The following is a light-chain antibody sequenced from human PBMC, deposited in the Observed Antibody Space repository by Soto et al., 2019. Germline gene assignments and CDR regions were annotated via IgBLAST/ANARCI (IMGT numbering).Light chain of an antibody. CDR3: QSYDTSVNGL. CDR2: RNS. J-gene: IGLJ3*02. V-gene: IGLV1-40*01. CDR1: SSNIGAGYD. Sequence: QSVLTQPPSVSGAPGQRVTISCIGSSSNIGAGYDVHWYQQLPGRAPKLLISRNSNRPSGVPDRFSASKSGASASLTITGLQPEDEADYYCQSYDTSVNGLLGGGTKLTVL.